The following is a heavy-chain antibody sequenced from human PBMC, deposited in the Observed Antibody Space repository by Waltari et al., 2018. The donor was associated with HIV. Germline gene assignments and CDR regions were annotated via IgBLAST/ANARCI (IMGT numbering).Heavy chain of an antibody. CDR2: IYHSGST. CDR3: ARVRIVVVTAHWYFDL. V-gene: IGHV4-38-2*02. D-gene: IGHD2-21*02. J-gene: IGHJ2*01. Sequence: QVQLQESGPGLVKPSETLSLTCPVPGYPISSGYYWGWLRQPPGKGLEWIGSIYHSGSTYYNPSLKSRVTISVDTSKNQFSLKLSSVTAADTAVYYCARVRIVVVTAHWYFDLWGRGTLVTVSS. CDR1: GYPISSGYY.